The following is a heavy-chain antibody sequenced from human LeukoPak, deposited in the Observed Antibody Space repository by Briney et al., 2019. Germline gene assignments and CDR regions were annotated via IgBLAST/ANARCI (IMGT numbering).Heavy chain of an antibody. CDR2: ISYDESDK. J-gene: IGHJ4*02. V-gene: IGHV3-30*18. D-gene: IGHD2-15*01. CDR3: AKNRFAYCSGGSCHRTVDY. Sequence: GGSLRLSCAASGFAFSTYGMHWVRQAPGKGLEWVALISYDESDKYYADSLKGRFTISRDNSKNTVYLQMNSLRDEDTALYYCAKNRFAYCSGGSCHRTVDYWGQGTLVTVSS. CDR1: GFAFSTYG.